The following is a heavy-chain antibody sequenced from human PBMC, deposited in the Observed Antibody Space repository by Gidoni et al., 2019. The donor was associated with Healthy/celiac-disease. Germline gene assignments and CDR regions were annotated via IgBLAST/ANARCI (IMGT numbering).Heavy chain of an antibody. CDR1: GGSISSSRYY. D-gene: IGHD6-19*01. CDR2: IYYSGST. CDR3: ARPQGKIAVAGEYYFDY. V-gene: IGHV4-39*01. Sequence: QLQLQESGPGLVKPSEPLSLTCTVSGGSISSSRYYWGWIRQPPGKGLEWIGSIYYSGSTYYNPSLKSRVTISVDTSKNQFSLKLSSVTAADTAVYYCARPQGKIAVAGEYYFDYWGQGTLVTVSS. J-gene: IGHJ4*02.